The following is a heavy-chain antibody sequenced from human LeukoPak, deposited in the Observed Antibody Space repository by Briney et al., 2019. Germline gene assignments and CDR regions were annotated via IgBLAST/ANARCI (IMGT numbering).Heavy chain of an antibody. CDR3: ARDLGNNPAADLDAFDL. CDR2: IKQDRSEK. J-gene: IGHJ3*01. Sequence: QPGGSLRLSCAASGLTFSSYWMSWVRQAPGKGLEWVANIKQDRSEKYYVDSVKGRLTLSRDNAKNSVYLQMNSLRADDTAVYFCARDLGNNPAADLDAFDLWGQGTMVTVSS. D-gene: IGHD1-14*01. V-gene: IGHV3-7*01. CDR1: GLTFSSYW.